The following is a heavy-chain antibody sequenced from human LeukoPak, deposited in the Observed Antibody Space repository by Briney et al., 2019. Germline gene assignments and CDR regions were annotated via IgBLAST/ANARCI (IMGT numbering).Heavy chain of an antibody. CDR2: IYYSGST. D-gene: IGHD3-22*01. CDR1: GGSISSYY. J-gene: IGHJ4*02. V-gene: IGHV4-59*08. CDR3: ARRGDKWLYYFDY. Sequence: SETLSLTCTVSGGSISSYYWSWIRQPPGKGLGWVGYIYYSGSTNYNPSLKSRVTISVDTSKNQFSLKLSSVTAADTAVYYCARRGDKWLYYFDYWGQGTLVTVSS.